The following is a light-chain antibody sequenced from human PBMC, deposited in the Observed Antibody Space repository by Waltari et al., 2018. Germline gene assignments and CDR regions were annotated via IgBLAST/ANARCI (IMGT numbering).Light chain of an antibody. V-gene: IGKV4-1*01. Sequence: DIVPTQPPHPLPVSLRDRATIHCPSSQTILHSSNNENFLAWYQQKPGQPPKLLIYWASTRESGVPDRFSGSGSGTDFTLTITSLQAEDVAVYYCQQYYSSPPWTFGQGTKVEIK. CDR2: WAS. J-gene: IGKJ1*01. CDR1: QTILHSSNNENF. CDR3: QQYYSSPPWT.